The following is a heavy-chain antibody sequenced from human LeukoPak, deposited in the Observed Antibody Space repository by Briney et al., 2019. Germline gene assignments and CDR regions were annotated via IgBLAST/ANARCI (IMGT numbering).Heavy chain of an antibody. CDR2: IYASGST. D-gene: IGHD4-17*01. V-gene: IGHV4-61*02. CDR1: GGSISSGSYY. CDR3: ARGHHYGDYFDY. Sequence: DPSQTLSLTCTVSGGSISSGSYYGSWIRQPAGKGLEWIGRIYASGSTSYNPSLKSRVTISVDTSKNQFSLKLSSVTAADTAVYSCARGHHYGDYFDYWGQGALVTVSS. J-gene: IGHJ4*02.